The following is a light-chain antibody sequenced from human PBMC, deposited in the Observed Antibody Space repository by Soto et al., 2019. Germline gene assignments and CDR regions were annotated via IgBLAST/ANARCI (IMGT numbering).Light chain of an antibody. CDR2: GAS. CDR3: QQYGTSPPIT. J-gene: IGKJ5*01. V-gene: IGKV3-20*01. Sequence: EIALTQSPGTLSLSPGERATLSCRASQSVSSSYLAWYQQKPGQPPRLLIYGASSRATGIPDRFSGSGSGTDFTLTISRLEPEDFAVYYCQQYGTSPPITFGQGTRLEIK. CDR1: QSVSSSY.